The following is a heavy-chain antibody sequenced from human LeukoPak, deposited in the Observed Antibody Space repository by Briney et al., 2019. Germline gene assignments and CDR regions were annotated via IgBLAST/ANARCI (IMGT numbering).Heavy chain of an antibody. Sequence: GGSLRLSCAASGFTVSSHYMSWVRQAPGKGLEWVSLIYSGGSTYYTDSVKGRFTISRDNSKNTLYLQMNSLRAEDTAVYYYVRGPWNYWGQGALVTVSS. V-gene: IGHV3-53*01. CDR3: VRGPWNY. CDR1: GFTVSSHY. J-gene: IGHJ4*02. D-gene: IGHD1-1*01. CDR2: IYSGGST.